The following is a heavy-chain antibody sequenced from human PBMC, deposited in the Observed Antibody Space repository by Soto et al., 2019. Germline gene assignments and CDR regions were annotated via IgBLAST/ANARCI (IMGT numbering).Heavy chain of an antibody. CDR1: GGSISSDDYY. V-gene: IGHV4-30-4*01. CDR3: ARAQLVGYYFDY. Sequence: KTSETLSLTCTVSGGSISSDDYYWSWIRQPPGKGLEWIGYIYYSGSTYYNPSLKSRVTKSIDTSENQFSLKLSSVTAADTAVYYCARAQLVGYYFDYWGQGTLVTVSS. D-gene: IGHD2-2*01. CDR2: IYYSGST. J-gene: IGHJ4*02.